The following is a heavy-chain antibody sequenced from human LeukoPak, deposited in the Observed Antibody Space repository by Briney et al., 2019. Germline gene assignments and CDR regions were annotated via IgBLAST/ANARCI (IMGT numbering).Heavy chain of an antibody. Sequence: GGSLRLSCAAFGLSFSNYAMNWVRQAPGKGLGWVSVISGGGVNTYYADSVKGRFTISRDNSKNTLYLQMNSLRADDTAVYYCARGLGNVLPPVDPWGQGTLVTVSS. CDR3: ARGLGNVLPPVDP. CDR1: GLSFSNYA. V-gene: IGHV3-23*01. D-gene: IGHD2-15*01. J-gene: IGHJ5*02. CDR2: ISGGGVNT.